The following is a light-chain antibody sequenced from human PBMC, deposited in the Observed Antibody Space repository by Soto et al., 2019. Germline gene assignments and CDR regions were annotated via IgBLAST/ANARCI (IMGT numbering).Light chain of an antibody. Sequence: EIVLTQSPATLSLSPGERATLSCGASQSVANNHLAWYQQKPGQAPRLLIYGASTRATDIPARFGGSGSGTEFTPTISSLQSEDSAIYYCQQYNNWPQTFGQGTKVDIK. CDR1: QSVANN. J-gene: IGKJ1*01. CDR2: GAS. V-gene: IGKV3-15*01. CDR3: QQYNNWPQT.